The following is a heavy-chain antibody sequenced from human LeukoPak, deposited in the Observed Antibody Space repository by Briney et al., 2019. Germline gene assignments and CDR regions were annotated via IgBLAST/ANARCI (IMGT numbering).Heavy chain of an antibody. V-gene: IGHV5-51*01. D-gene: IGHD2-2*01. J-gene: IGHJ4*02. Sequence: GESLKISCKGSGYSFTSYWIGWVRPMPGKGLEWMGIIYPGDSDTGYSPSFQGQVTISADKSISTAYLQWSSLKASDTAMYYCARRRVVPAARGVDYFDYWGQGTLVTVSS. CDR1: GYSFTSYW. CDR2: IYPGDSDT. CDR3: ARRRVVPAARGVDYFDY.